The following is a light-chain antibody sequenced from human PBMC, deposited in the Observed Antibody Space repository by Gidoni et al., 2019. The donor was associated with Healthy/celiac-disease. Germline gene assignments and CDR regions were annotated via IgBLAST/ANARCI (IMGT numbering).Light chain of an antibody. V-gene: IGLV1-51*02. CDR2: ENK. J-gene: IGLJ2*01. Sequence: QSVLTQPPSVSAAPGQKVTISCSGSSSNIGNNCVSWYQQLPGTAPKLLIYENKKRPSGIPDRFSGSKSGTSATLGITGLQTGDEADYYCGTWDSSLSAGLVVFGGGTKLTVL. CDR1: SSNIGNNC. CDR3: GTWDSSLSAGLVV.